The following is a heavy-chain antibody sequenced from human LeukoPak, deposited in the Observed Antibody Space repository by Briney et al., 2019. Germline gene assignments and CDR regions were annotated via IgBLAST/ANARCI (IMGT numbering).Heavy chain of an antibody. CDR2: IIPIFGTA. Sequence: GASVKVSCKASGGTFSSYAISWVRQAPGQGLEWMGGIIPIFGTANYAQKFQGRVTITTDESTSTAYMELSSLRSEDTAVYYCASSRNYYGSGRPKPYYFDYWGQGTLVTVSS. V-gene: IGHV1-69*05. J-gene: IGHJ4*02. D-gene: IGHD3-10*01. CDR1: GGTFSSYA. CDR3: ASSRNYYGSGRPKPYYFDY.